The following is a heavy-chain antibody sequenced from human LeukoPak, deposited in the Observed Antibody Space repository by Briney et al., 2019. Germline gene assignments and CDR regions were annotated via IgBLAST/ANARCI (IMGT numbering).Heavy chain of an antibody. CDR1: GYTFTGYY. J-gene: IGHJ4*02. V-gene: IGHV1-2*02. Sequence: ASVTVSCKASGYTFTGYYMHWVRQAPGQGLEWMGWINPNSGGTNYAQKFQGRVTMTRDTSINTAYMELSRLRSDDTAMYYCARDRASSGFPLDYWGQGTLVTVSS. CDR3: ARDRASSGFPLDY. CDR2: INPNSGGT. D-gene: IGHD3-22*01.